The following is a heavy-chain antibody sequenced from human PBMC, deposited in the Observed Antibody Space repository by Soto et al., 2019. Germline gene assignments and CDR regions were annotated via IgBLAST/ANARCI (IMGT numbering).Heavy chain of an antibody. Sequence: SETLSLTCAVSSGSISSSNWWSWVRQPPGKGLEWIGEIYHSGSTNYNPSLKSRVTISVDKSKNQFSLKLSSVTAADTAVYYCARDLNLEGKLMDVWGKGTTVTVSS. V-gene: IGHV4-4*02. CDR1: SGSISSSNW. D-gene: IGHD1-1*01. CDR2: IYHSGST. CDR3: ARDLNLEGKLMDV. J-gene: IGHJ6*04.